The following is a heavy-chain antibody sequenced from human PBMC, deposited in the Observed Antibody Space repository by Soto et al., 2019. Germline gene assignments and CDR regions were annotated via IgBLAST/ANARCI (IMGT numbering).Heavy chain of an antibody. Sequence: EVQLVESGGGLVKPGEALRLSCGASGFTFSNAWMSWVRQAPGKWLEWVGRIKSKTDGGTTDYAAAVRGRFTSSRDDSKNTLYLQMNSLKSADTAVYYCTTDDPINKYWGQGTLVTVSS. CDR2: IKSKTDGGTT. CDR3: TTDDPINKY. J-gene: IGHJ4*02. CDR1: GFTFSNAW. V-gene: IGHV3-15*01.